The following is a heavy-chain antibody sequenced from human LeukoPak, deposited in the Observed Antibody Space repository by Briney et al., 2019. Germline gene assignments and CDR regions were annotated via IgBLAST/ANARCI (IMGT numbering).Heavy chain of an antibody. J-gene: IGHJ4*02. CDR1: GFTFSSYE. CDR2: ISGGGETR. V-gene: IGHV3-48*03. D-gene: IGHD6-25*01. Sequence: GGSLRLSCAASGFTFSSYEMIWVRQAPGKGLEWVSYISGGGETRYYADSVKGRFTISRDNGKNSLYLQMNSLRAEDTAVYYCARDASGHDLPFDYWGQGTLVTVSS. CDR3: ARDASGHDLPFDY.